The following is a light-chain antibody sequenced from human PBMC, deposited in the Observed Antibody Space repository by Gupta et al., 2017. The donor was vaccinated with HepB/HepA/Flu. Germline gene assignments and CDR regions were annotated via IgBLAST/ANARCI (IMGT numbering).Light chain of an antibody. V-gene: IGLV2-14*03. CDR2: NVS. J-gene: IGLJ2*01. Sequence: HSPLTPPPSVSGSPGQSITISRTATTSDVGDYKSVSWYQQHPGKAPKLLISNVSHRPSGVSNRFSGSKSGNTASLTISGLQAEDEADYYCSSFTYTMTLVVFGGGTKLTVL. CDR1: TSDVGDYKS. CDR3: SSFTYTMTLVV.